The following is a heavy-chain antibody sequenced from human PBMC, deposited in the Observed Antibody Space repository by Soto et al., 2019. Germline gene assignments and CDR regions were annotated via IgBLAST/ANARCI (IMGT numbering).Heavy chain of an antibody. CDR1: GFTFSSYA. J-gene: IGHJ4*02. V-gene: IGHV3-23*01. D-gene: IGHD3-9*01. CDR2: ISGSGGST. Sequence: QAGGSLRLSCAASGFTFSSYAMSWVRQAPGKGLEWVSAISGSGGSTYYADSVKGRFTISRDNSKNTLYLQMNSLRAEDTAVYYCAKAPYFDWLLPNFDYWGQGTLVTVSS. CDR3: AKAPYFDWLLPNFDY.